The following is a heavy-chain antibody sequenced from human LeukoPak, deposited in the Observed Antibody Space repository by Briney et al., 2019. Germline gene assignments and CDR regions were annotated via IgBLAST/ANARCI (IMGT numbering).Heavy chain of an antibody. V-gene: IGHV3-23*01. CDR3: AKDRYDTSVWPYYYAMDV. CDR1: GFIFSTSA. Sequence: GPSLRLSCPPSGFIFSTSAMTWVRQAPGEGMDWVSYITAMGTTYYADSVKGRFTISREISNNTLYLQMNGLRAEDTALYYCAKDRYDTSVWPYYYAMDVWGQGTTVTVSS. D-gene: IGHD3-22*01. J-gene: IGHJ6*02. CDR2: ITAMGTT.